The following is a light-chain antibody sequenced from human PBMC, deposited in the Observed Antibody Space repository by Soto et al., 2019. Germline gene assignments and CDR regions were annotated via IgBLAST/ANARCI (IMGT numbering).Light chain of an antibody. CDR2: AAS. V-gene: IGKV1-12*01. CDR1: QGISSW. J-gene: IGKJ1*01. CDR3: QQAHSFPWT. Sequence: DIQMTQSPSSVSASVGDRVTITCRASQGISSWLVWYQQKPGKAPKLLIYAASSLQSGVPSRFSGSGSGTDFTLTINSLQPEDFATYFCQQAHSFPWTFGQGTKVEIK.